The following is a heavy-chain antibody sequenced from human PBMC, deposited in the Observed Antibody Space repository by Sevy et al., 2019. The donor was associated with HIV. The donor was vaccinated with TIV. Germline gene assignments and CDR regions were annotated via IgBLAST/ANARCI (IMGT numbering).Heavy chain of an antibody. D-gene: IGHD2-8*01. Sequence: GGSLRLSCAASGFTFSDYFMSWIRQAPGKGLEWISYISLSGSTIYYADSVKGRFTISRDNAKNSLYLQMNSLRAEDTAVYYCARENRHCTNGICYGYYGMDVWGHGTTVTVSS. V-gene: IGHV3-11*01. CDR3: ARENRHCTNGICYGYYGMDV. J-gene: IGHJ6*02. CDR2: ISLSGSTI. CDR1: GFTFSDYF.